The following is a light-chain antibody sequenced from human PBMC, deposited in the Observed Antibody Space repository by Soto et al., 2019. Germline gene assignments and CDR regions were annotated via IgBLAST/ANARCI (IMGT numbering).Light chain of an antibody. CDR1: SSDVGSYNL. Sequence: QSALTQPASVSGSPGQSITISCTGTSSDVGSYNLVSWYQHHSGKAPKLMVYEGSKRPSGVSNRFSGSKSGNTASLTISGLRGDDEADYYCTSYSGSRSLVVFGTGTKVTVL. V-gene: IGLV2-14*02. J-gene: IGLJ1*01. CDR3: TSYSGSRSLVV. CDR2: EGS.